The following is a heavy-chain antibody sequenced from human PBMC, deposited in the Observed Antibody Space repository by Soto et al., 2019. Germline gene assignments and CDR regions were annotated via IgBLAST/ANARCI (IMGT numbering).Heavy chain of an antibody. D-gene: IGHD2-15*01. Sequence: SVKVSCKASGGTFSSYAISWVRQAPGQGLEWMGGIIPIFGTANYAQKFQGRGTITADESTSTAYMELSSLRSEDTAVYYCARVGMGVVVAATDYYYYGMDVWGQGTTVTVSS. CDR2: IIPIFGTA. CDR3: ARVGMGVVVAATDYYYYGMDV. J-gene: IGHJ6*02. V-gene: IGHV1-69*13. CDR1: GGTFSSYA.